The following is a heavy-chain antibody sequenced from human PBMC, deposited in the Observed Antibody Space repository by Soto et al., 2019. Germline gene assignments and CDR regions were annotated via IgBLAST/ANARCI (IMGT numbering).Heavy chain of an antibody. V-gene: IGHV1-2*04. CDR1: GYTLTRYY. Sequence: GAPVKVSCKGSGYTLTRYYMHWGRQAPGQGLEWMGWINPNSGGTNYAQKFQGWVTMTRDTSISTAYMELSRLRSDDTAVYYCARGGGYGLNYYYGMDVWGQGTTVTVSS. D-gene: IGHD5-12*01. J-gene: IGHJ6*02. CDR2: INPNSGGT. CDR3: ARGGGYGLNYYYGMDV.